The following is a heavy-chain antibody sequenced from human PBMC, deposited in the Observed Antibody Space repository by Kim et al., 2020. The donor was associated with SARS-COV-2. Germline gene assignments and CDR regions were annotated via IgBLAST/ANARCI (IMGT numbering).Heavy chain of an antibody. V-gene: IGHV4-34*01. Sequence: SETLSLTCAVYGGSFSGYYWSWIRQPPGKGLEWIGEINHSGSTNYNPSLKSRVTISVDTSKNQFSLKLSSVTAADTAVYYCARGRVRGVIAYYYGMDGWG. CDR1: GGSFSGYY. D-gene: IGHD3-10*02. J-gene: IGHJ6*01. CDR2: INHSGST. CDR3: ARGRVRGVIAYYYGMDG.